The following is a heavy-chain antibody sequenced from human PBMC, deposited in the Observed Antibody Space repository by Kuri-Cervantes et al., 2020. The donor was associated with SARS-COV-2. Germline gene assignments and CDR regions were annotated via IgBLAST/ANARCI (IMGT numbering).Heavy chain of an antibody. Sequence: LRLSCTVSGGSISSGSYYWSWIRQPAGKGLEWIGRIYTSGSTNYNPSLKSRVTISVDTSKNQFSLKLSSVTAADTAVYCCASSRASMITFGGVIDNFDYWGQGTLVTVSS. CDR1: GGSISSGSYY. CDR2: IYTSGST. V-gene: IGHV4-61*02. J-gene: IGHJ4*02. CDR3: ASSRASMITFGGVIDNFDY. D-gene: IGHD3-16*02.